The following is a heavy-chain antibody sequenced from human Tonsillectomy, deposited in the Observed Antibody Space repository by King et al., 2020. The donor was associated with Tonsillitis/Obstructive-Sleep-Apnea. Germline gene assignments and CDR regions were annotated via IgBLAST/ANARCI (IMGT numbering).Heavy chain of an antibody. J-gene: IGHJ4*02. Sequence: VQLVESGGGLVQPGRSLRLSCAASGFTFDDHAMHWVRQAPGKGLEWVSGISWNSGSIVYADSVKGRFTISRDNAKNSLYLQMNSLRVEDTAVYYCAKGPYSNYVGGVDYWGQGTLVTVSS. CDR3: AKGPYSNYVGGVDY. D-gene: IGHD4-11*01. CDR2: ISWNSGSI. V-gene: IGHV3-9*01. CDR1: GFTFDDHA.